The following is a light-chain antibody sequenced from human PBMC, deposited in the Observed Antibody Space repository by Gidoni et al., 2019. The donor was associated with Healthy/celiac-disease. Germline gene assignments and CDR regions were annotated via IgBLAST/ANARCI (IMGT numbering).Light chain of an antibody. CDR1: QSVSSSY. J-gene: IGKJ1*01. Sequence: EIVLTQSPGTLSLSPGERATLSCRASQSVSSSYLAWYQQKPGQAPRLLIYGASSRATGIPDFTLTISRLEPEDFAVYYCQQYGGTFGQGTKVEIK. V-gene: IGKV3-20*01. CDR2: GAS. CDR3: QQYGGT.